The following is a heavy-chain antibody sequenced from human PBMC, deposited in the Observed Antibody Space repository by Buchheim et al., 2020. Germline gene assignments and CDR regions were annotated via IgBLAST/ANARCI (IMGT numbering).Heavy chain of an antibody. V-gene: IGHV1-8*01. D-gene: IGHD2-15*01. CDR2: MNPNSGNT. CDR3: ARVRTIRRVVVVVAATRGWFDP. J-gene: IGHJ5*02. Sequence: QVQLVQSGAEVKKPGASVKVSCKASGYTFTSYDINWVRQATGQGLEWMGWMNPNSGNTGDAQKFQGRVTMNRNTYISTAYMGLSSLRSEDTAVYYCARVRTIRRVVVVVAATRGWFDPWGQGTL. CDR1: GYTFTSYD.